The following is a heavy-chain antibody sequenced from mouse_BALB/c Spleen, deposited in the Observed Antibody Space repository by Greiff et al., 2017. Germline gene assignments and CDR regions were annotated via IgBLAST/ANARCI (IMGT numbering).Heavy chain of an antibody. CDR1: GYSITSDYA. CDR3: ARYIYDGYYAAWFAY. V-gene: IGHV3-2*02. CDR2: ISYSGST. Sequence: EVKLVESGPGLVKPSQSLSLTCTVTGYSITSDYAWNWIRQFPGNKLEWMGYISYSGSTSYNPSLKSRISITRDTSKNQFFLQLNSVTTEDTATYYCARYIYDGYYAAWFAYWGQGTLVTVSA. D-gene: IGHD2-3*01. J-gene: IGHJ3*01.